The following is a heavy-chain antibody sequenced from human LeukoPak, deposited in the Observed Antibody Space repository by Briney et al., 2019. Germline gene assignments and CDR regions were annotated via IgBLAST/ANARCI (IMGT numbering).Heavy chain of an antibody. CDR2: IVVGSGNT. CDR3: AADGATYCDGDCFDL. D-gene: IGHD2-21*02. J-gene: IGHJ4*02. Sequence: ASVEVSCKASGFTVTSSAMQWVRQARGQRLEWIGWIVVGSGNTNYAQKFQERVTITRDRSTSTVYMEMSSLRSEDTAMYYCAADGATYCDGDCFDLWGQGTLVTVSS. V-gene: IGHV1-58*02. CDR1: GFTVTSSA.